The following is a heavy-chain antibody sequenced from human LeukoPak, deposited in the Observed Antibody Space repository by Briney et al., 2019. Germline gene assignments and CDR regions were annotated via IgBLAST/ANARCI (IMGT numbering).Heavy chain of an antibody. Sequence: PSETLSLTCTVSGGSINSYYWNWIRQPPGKGLEWIGYIYYSGSTNYIPSLRSRVTISLDTSKKQFSLKLSSVTAADTAIYYCAREGGTVPDYWGQGTLVTVSS. J-gene: IGHJ4*02. V-gene: IGHV4-59*01. CDR2: IYYSGST. CDR1: GGSINSYY. CDR3: AREGGTVPDY. D-gene: IGHD4-17*01.